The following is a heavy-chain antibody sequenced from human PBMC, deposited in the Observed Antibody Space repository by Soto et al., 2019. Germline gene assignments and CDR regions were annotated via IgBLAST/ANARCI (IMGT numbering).Heavy chain of an antibody. CDR3: ARTTVTATYYYMDD. V-gene: IGHV1-18*01. CDR2: ISTYNGNT. Sequence: QVQLVQSGAEVKQPGASVKVSCKASGYTFTNYGFTWVRQAPGQGLEWLGWISTYNGNTKYAQKVQGRLTMTTDTSTSTANMELTSLRSYDTALYYRARTTVTATYYYMDDWGKGSTVTVSS. J-gene: IGHJ6*03. D-gene: IGHD4-17*01. CDR1: GYTFTNYG.